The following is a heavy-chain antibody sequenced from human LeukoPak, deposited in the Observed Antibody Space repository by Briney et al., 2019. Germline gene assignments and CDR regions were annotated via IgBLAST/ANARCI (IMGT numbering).Heavy chain of an antibody. CDR1: GYTFTDYY. V-gene: IGHV1-2*02. J-gene: IGHJ3*02. D-gene: IGHD3-10*01. Sequence: PRASVKVSCKASGYTFTDYYVHWVRQAPGQGLEWMGCITPNSDGTEYAQKFQGRVTMTRDTSISTAYMELSRLRSDDTAVYYCASGDYSGTKPDPIDMWGQGTLVTVSS. CDR3: ASGDYSGTKPDPIDM. CDR2: ITPNSDGT.